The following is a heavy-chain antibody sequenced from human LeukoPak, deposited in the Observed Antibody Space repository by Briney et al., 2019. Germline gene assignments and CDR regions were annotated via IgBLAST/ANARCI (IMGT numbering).Heavy chain of an antibody. Sequence: PGRSLRLSCAASGFTFNSYTMHWVRQAPGKGLEWVAVISYDGSSKYCADSVKGRFTISRDNSNNTLYLQMNSLRAEDTAVYYCARDAEMATNAFDIWGLGTMVTVSS. V-gene: IGHV3-30-3*01. D-gene: IGHD5-24*01. J-gene: IGHJ3*02. CDR1: GFTFNSYT. CDR3: ARDAEMATNAFDI. CDR2: ISYDGSSK.